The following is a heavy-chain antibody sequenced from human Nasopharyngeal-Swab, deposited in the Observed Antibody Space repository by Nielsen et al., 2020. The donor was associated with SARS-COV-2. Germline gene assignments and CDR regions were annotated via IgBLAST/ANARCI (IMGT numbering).Heavy chain of an antibody. D-gene: IGHD2/OR15-2a*01. V-gene: IGHV3-21*01. CDR3: ARDSNGMDV. Sequence: VRQAPGKGLEWVSSISSSSSYIYYADSVKGRFTISRDNAKNSLYLQMNSLRAEDTAVYYCARDSNGMDVWGQGTTDTVSS. CDR2: ISSSSSYI. J-gene: IGHJ6*02.